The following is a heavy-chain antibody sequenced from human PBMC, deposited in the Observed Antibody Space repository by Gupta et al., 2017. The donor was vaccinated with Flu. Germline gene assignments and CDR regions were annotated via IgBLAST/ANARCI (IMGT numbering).Heavy chain of an antibody. CDR2: IKSKTDGGTT. CDR3: TTDSGWYGRGYYYYGMDV. D-gene: IGHD6-19*01. V-gene: IGHV3-15*01. Sequence: LEWVGRIKSKTDGGTTDYASPVKGRFTISRDDSKNTLYLQMNSLKTEDTAVYYCTTDSGWYGRGYYYYGMDVWGQVTTVTVSS. J-gene: IGHJ6*02.